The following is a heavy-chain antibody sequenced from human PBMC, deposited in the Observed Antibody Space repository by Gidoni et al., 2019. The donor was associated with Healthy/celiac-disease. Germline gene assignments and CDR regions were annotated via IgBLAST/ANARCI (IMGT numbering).Heavy chain of an antibody. CDR1: GFTFSSYW. V-gene: IGHV3-7*05. CDR2: IKQDGSEK. D-gene: IGHD6-13*01. Sequence: EVQLVESGGGLVQPGGSLRLSCAASGFTFSSYWMSWVRQAPGKGLGWVANIKQDGSEKYYVDSVKGRFTISRDNAKNSLYLQMNSLRAEDTAVYYCARGPSKQLVRYFDYWGQGTLVTVSS. J-gene: IGHJ4*02. CDR3: ARGPSKQLVRYFDY.